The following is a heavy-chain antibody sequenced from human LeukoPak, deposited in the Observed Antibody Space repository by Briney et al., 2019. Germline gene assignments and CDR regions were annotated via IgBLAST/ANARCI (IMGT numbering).Heavy chain of an antibody. CDR2: ISGSGGST. V-gene: IGHV3-23*01. Sequence: GGSLRLSCAASGFTFSSYAMSWVRQAPGKGLEWVSAISGSGGSTYYADSVKGRFTISRDNSKNTLYLQMNSLRAEDTAVYYCAKAQGRFGDRFDVPDYWGQGTLVTVSS. CDR3: AKAQGRFGDRFDVPDY. D-gene: IGHD3-10*01. J-gene: IGHJ4*02. CDR1: GFTFSSYA.